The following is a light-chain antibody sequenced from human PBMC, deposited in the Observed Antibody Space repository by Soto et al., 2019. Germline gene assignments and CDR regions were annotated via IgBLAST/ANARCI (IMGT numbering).Light chain of an antibody. CDR3: YSAADNNRGYV. J-gene: IGLJ1*01. CDR2: KDT. V-gene: IGLV3-27*01. CDR1: VLAKKY. Sequence: SSELTQPSSVSVSPGQTARITCSGDVLAKKYVRWFQQKPGQAPVVVIYKDTERPSGIPERFSDSSSGTTVTLTISGAQVEDEADYYCYSAADNNRGYVFGTGTKLTVL.